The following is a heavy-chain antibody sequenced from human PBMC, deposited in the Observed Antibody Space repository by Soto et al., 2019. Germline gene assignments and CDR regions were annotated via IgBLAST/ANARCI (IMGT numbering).Heavy chain of an antibody. J-gene: IGHJ5*02. CDR3: ARANGIAVAGIPPGDP. D-gene: IGHD6-19*01. CDR2: ISAYNGNT. Sequence: GASVKVSCKASGYTFTSYGISWVRQAPGQGLEWMGWISAYNGNTNYAQKLQGRVTMTTDTSTSTAYMELRSLRSDDTALFYCARANGIAVAGIPPGDPWGQGTLVTVSS. CDR1: GYTFTSYG. V-gene: IGHV1-18*01.